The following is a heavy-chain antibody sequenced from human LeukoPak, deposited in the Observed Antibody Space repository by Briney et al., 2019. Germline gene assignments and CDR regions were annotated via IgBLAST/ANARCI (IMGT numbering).Heavy chain of an antibody. Sequence: ASVKVSCKASGYTFTDYYTHWVRQAPGQGVEWMGWINPNDGDTNYAQKLQGRVTMTRDTSISTAHMEVSRLRSDDTAVYYCARANFLYCSSSTCLFDYWGQGTLVTVSS. CDR1: GYTFTDYY. CDR2: INPNDGDT. D-gene: IGHD2-2*01. J-gene: IGHJ4*02. CDR3: ARANFLYCSSSTCLFDY. V-gene: IGHV1-2*02.